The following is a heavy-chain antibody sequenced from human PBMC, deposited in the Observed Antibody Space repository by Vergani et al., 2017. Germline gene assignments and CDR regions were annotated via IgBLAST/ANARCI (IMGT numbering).Heavy chain of an antibody. V-gene: IGHV2-70*04. CDR2: IDWDDDK. D-gene: IGHD7-27*01. CDR1: GFSLSTSGMR. Sequence: QVTLKESGPALVKPTQTLTLTCTFSGFSLSTSGMRVSWIRQLPGKALEWLARIDWDDDKFYSTSLKTRLTISKDTSKNQVVLTMTNMDPVDTATYYCARSSNWGSTGFDYWGQGTLVTVSS. J-gene: IGHJ4*02. CDR3: ARSSNWGSTGFDY.